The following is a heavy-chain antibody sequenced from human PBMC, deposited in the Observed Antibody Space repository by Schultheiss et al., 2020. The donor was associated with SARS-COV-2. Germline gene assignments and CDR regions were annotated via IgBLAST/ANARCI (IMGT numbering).Heavy chain of an antibody. D-gene: IGHD6-6*01. J-gene: IGHJ3*02. CDR3: ARDRGHQAPYDAFDI. CDR2: ISSNGGST. Sequence: GGSLRLSCSASGFTFSSYAMHWVRQAPGKGLEYVSAISSNGGSTYYADSVKGRFTISRDNSKNTLYLQMSSLRAEDTAVYYCARDRGHQAPYDAFDIWGQGTMVTVSS. V-gene: IGHV3-64D*06. CDR1: GFTFSSYA.